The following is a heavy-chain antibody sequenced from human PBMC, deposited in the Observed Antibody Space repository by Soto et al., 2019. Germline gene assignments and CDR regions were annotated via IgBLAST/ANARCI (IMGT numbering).Heavy chain of an antibody. CDR2: TNEDGSRT. D-gene: IGHD3-16*02. V-gene: IGHV3-74*01. Sequence: GGSLRLSCAASGFSFSNYCMHWVRQAPGKGLVWVSRTNEDGSRTDYADSVQGRFTISRDNANNALYLHMNSLRAEDTAIYYCSTDLSGQYDYWGQGVLVTVS. CDR3: STDLSGQYDY. CDR1: GFSFSNYC. J-gene: IGHJ4*02.